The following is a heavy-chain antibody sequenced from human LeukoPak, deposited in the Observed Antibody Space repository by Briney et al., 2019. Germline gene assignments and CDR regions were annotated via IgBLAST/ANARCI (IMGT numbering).Heavy chain of an antibody. D-gene: IGHD2-2*01. Sequence: ASVKVSCKASGYTFIGYYLHWVRQAPGQGLEWMGWINHNSGGTDYAQKLQGRVTMTRDTSISTAYMELSRQRVDDAAVYYCARDEGRAVPAHNYWGQGTLVTVSS. V-gene: IGHV1-2*02. CDR3: ARDEGRAVPAHNY. CDR2: INHNSGGT. J-gene: IGHJ4*02. CDR1: GYTFIGYY.